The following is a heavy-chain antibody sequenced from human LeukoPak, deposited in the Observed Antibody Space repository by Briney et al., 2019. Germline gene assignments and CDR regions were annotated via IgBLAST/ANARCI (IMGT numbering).Heavy chain of an antibody. CDR2: IYYSGTT. Sequence: PSETLSLTCTVSGGSISSYYWSSIRQPPGKGLEWIGYIYYSGTTNYDPSLKSRVTISVATSKNQFSLNLSSVTAADKAVYYCARGGGGEYSSGWYDYWGQGTLVTVPS. CDR1: GGSISSYY. D-gene: IGHD6-19*01. V-gene: IGHV4-59*01. CDR3: ARGGGGEYSSGWYDY. J-gene: IGHJ4*02.